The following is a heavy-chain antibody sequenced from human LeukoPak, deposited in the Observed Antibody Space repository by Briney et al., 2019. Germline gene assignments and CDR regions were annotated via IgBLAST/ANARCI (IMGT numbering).Heavy chain of an antibody. V-gene: IGHV3-48*03. D-gene: IGHD3-22*01. CDR3: ARDSHKFDSSGYYPDAFDI. Sequence: SLRLSCAASGFTFSTYEMNWVRQAPGKGLEWVSYISSSGSSIYYADSVKGRFTISRDNAKKSLYLQMHSLRAEDTAVYYCARDSHKFDSSGYYPDAFDIWGQGTMVTVSS. CDR2: ISSSGSSI. CDR1: GFTFSTYE. J-gene: IGHJ3*02.